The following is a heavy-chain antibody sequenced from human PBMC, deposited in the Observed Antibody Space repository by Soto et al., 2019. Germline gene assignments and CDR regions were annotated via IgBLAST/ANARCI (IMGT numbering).Heavy chain of an antibody. V-gene: IGHV3-48*03. D-gene: IGHD3-22*01. CDR1: GFTFRSFE. J-gene: IGHJ4*02. CDR2: ISSSGSSI. Sequence: EVQLVESGGGLVQTGGSLRLSCAASGFTFRSFEMNWIRQAPGKGLEWVSYISSSGSSIYYADSVKGRFTISRDNAKSSLYLQMNSLRAEDTAVYYCARERKEFYYDGVDYYTQAVVVDYWGQGTLVTVSS. CDR3: ARERKEFYYDGVDYYTQAVVVDY.